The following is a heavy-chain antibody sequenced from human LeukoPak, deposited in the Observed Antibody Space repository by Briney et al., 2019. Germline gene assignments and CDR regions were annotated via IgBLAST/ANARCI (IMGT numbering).Heavy chain of an antibody. J-gene: IGHJ6*03. CDR1: GLTFRTYA. CDR2: IRQDEREK. CDR3: ATSFGITMVRGRELGYYYNNYMDV. V-gene: IGHV3-7*01. Sequence: GGSLRLSCAASGLTFRTYAMSWVRQAPGKGLEWVANIRQDEREKYYVDSVKGRFTISRDNARNSLYLQMNNLRAEDTAVYYCATSFGITMVRGRELGYYYNNYMDVWGKGTTVTISS. D-gene: IGHD3-10*01.